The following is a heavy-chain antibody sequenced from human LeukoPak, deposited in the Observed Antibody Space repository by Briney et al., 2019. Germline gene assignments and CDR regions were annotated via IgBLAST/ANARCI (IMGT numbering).Heavy chain of an antibody. J-gene: IGHJ4*02. CDR2: ISYDGSNK. CDR3: AKSRSMVRDPLDY. CDR1: GFTFSSYA. Sequence: GRSLRLSCAASGFTFSSYAMHWVRQAPGKGLEWVAVISYDGSNKYYADSVKGRFTISRDHSKNTLYLQMNSLSAEDTAVYYCAKSRSMVRDPLDYWGQGTLVTVSS. D-gene: IGHD3-10*01. V-gene: IGHV3-30-3*02.